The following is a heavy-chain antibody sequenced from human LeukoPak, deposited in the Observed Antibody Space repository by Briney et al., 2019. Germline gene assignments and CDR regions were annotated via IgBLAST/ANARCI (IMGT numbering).Heavy chain of an antibody. CDR3: ARDQGYSYATH. D-gene: IGHD5-18*01. J-gene: IGHJ4*02. CDR2: IIPILGIA. CDR1: GGTFSSYA. V-gene: IGHV1-69*04. Sequence: SVKVSCKASGGTFSSYAISWVRQAPGQGLEWMGRIIPILGIANYAQKFQGRVTITADKSTSTAYMELSSLRSEDTAVYYCARDQGYSYATHWGQGTLVTVSS.